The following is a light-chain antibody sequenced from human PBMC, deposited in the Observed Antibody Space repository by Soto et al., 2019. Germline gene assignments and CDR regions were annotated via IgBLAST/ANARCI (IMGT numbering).Light chain of an antibody. CDR3: QQYNNWPT. CDR2: GAS. J-gene: IGKJ5*01. V-gene: IGKV3-15*01. CDR1: QIVSSN. Sequence: EIVVTHGPSSLSVWGGERAGLSSRASQIVSSNLAWYQQKPGQAPRLLIYGASTRATGIPARLSGSGSGPEFTLPISSLQSEDFAVHYCQQYNNWPTLRQRTRPGIK.